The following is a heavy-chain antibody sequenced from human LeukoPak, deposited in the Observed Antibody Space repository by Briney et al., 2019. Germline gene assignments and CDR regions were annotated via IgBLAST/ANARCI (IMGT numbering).Heavy chain of an antibody. V-gene: IGHV3-30*04. J-gene: IGHJ4*02. CDR2: ISYDGSNK. Sequence: GRSLRLSCAASGFTFSSYAMHWVRQAPGKGLEWVAVISYDGSNKYYADSVKGRFTISRDNSKNTLYPQMYSLRAEDTAVYYCARDPGYSSGWYYFDYWGQGTLVTVSS. D-gene: IGHD6-19*01. CDR3: ARDPGYSSGWYYFDY. CDR1: GFTFSSYA.